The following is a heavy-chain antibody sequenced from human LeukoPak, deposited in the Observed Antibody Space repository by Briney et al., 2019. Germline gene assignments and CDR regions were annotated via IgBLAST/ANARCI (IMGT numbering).Heavy chain of an antibody. D-gene: IGHD4-23*01. CDR2: IIPIFGTA. CDR3: ATGGLRWSGRRLEGLNDAFDI. Sequence: ASVKVSCKASGGTFSSHAISWVRQAPGQGLEWMGGIIPIFGTANYAQKFQGRVTITADESTSTAYMELSSLRSEDTAVYYCATGGLRWSGRRLEGLNDAFDIWGQGTMVTVSS. CDR1: GGTFSSHA. V-gene: IGHV1-69*01. J-gene: IGHJ3*02.